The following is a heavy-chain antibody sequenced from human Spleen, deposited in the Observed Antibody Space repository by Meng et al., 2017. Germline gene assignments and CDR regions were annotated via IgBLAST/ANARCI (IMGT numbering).Heavy chain of an antibody. CDR3: ARSLAVAGSARGYLDS. J-gene: IGHJ4*02. Sequence: ASVKVSCKASGYTFTDYYIHWVRQAPGHGLEWMGWINPITGGTNYAQKFQGRVTMTRYKSISTAYMELSSLRSDDTAVYYCARSLAVAGSARGYLDSWGQGTLVTVSS. D-gene: IGHD6-19*01. CDR2: INPITGGT. CDR1: GYTFTDYY. V-gene: IGHV1-2*02.